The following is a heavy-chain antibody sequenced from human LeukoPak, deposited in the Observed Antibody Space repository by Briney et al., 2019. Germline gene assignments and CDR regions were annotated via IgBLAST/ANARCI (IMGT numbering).Heavy chain of an antibody. CDR1: NDSINNYY. Sequence: SETLSPTCTVSNDSINNYYWSWIRQPPGKGLEWIGYIYYSGNTNYNPSLKSRVTISLDTSKNQFSLKLSSVTAADTAVYYCARKYNGYGGWIDYWAQGTLVTVSS. D-gene: IGHD5-12*01. CDR2: IYYSGNT. V-gene: IGHV4-59*01. J-gene: IGHJ4*02. CDR3: ARKYNGYGGWIDY.